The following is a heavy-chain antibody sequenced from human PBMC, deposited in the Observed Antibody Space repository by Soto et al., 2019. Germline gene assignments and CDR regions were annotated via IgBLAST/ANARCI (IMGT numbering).Heavy chain of an antibody. CDR1: GYTFTNYV. J-gene: IGHJ4*02. Sequence: QVQLVQSGAEVKKPGASVKVSCKASGYTFTNYVMHWVRQAPGQRLEWMGSINDGDDNTKYSQKFQGRVTITTDTSASTAYMELSSLRSEDTAVYYCARESGYPLDYWGQGTLVTVSS. V-gene: IGHV1-3*01. CDR3: ARESGYPLDY. D-gene: IGHD3-22*01. CDR2: INDGDDNT.